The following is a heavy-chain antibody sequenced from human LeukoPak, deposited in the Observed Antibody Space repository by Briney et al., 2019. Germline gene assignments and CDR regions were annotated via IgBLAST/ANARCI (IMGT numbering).Heavy chain of an antibody. CDR3: ARESSGGGTDY. J-gene: IGHJ4*02. D-gene: IGHD3-10*01. CDR2: ISSTGTTR. Sequence: GGSLRLSCAASGFTFSIYDMNWVRQVPGKGLEWVSYISSTGTTRKYADSVKGRFTISRDNAENTLYLQMNSLSAEDTAIYYCARESSGGGTDYWGQGTLVTVSS. V-gene: IGHV3-48*03. CDR1: GFTFSIYD.